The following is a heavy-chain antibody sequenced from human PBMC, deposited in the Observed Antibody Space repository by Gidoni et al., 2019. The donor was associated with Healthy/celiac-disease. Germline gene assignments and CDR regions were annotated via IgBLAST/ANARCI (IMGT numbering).Heavy chain of an antibody. D-gene: IGHD4-4*01. V-gene: IGHV4-34*01. Sequence: QVQLQQWGAGLLKPSETLSLTCAVYGGSFSGYYWSWIRQPPGKGLEWIGEINHSGSTNYNPSLKSRVTISVDTSKNQFSLKLSSVTAADTAVYYCARLRNSEGMDVWGQGTTVTVSS. J-gene: IGHJ6*02. CDR3: ARLRNSEGMDV. CDR1: GGSFSGYY. CDR2: INHSGST.